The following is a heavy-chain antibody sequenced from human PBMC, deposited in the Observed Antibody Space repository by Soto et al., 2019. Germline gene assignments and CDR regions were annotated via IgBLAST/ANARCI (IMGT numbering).Heavy chain of an antibody. CDR2: VSYDGSNK. V-gene: IGHV3-30-3*01. CDR3: ARGLPRMTNRSWFDP. D-gene: IGHD4-17*01. J-gene: IGHJ5*02. CDR1: GFTFSDYA. Sequence: QVQLVESGGGVVQPGRSLRLSCAASGFTFSDYAIHWVRQAPGKGLEWVAVVSYDGSNKYYADSVKGRFSISRENSKNTLYLQMNSLRPEDTAVYYCARGLPRMTNRSWFDPWGQGTLVTVSS.